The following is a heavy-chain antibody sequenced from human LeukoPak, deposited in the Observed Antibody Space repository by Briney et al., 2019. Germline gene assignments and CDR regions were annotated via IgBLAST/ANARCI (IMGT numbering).Heavy chain of an antibody. D-gene: IGHD6-19*01. V-gene: IGHV3-7*01. CDR3: ARDQWWQFIAVAITSYFDS. CDR1: GFSFSTYW. CDR2: IKQDGSAK. Sequence: GGSLTLSCAASGFSFSTYWLSWLRQAPGKALEWVANIKQDGSAKYYMDSVKGRFTISRDNAKNSLYLQMNSLRAEDTAVYYCARDQWWQFIAVAITSYFDSWGQGTLVTVSS. J-gene: IGHJ4*02.